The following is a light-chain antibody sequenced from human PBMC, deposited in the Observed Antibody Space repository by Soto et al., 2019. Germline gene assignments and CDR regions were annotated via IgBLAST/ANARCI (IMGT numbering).Light chain of an antibody. Sequence: DIQMTQSPSSLSASVGDRVTITCRASQSISTYLNWYQQKPGKAPKLLIYDASNLETGVPSRFSGSGSGTDFTFTISSLQPEDIATYYCQQYDNLLIFTFGPGTTVDIK. CDR3: QQYDNLLIFT. CDR2: DAS. V-gene: IGKV1-33*01. CDR1: QSISTY. J-gene: IGKJ3*01.